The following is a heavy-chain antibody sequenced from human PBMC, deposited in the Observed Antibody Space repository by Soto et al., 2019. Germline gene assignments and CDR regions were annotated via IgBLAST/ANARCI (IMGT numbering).Heavy chain of an antibody. V-gene: IGHV3-30-3*01. CDR2: ISYDGSNK. Sequence: QVQLVETGGDVVQPGRSLRLSCAASGFTFSSYAMHWVRQAPGKGLEWVAVISYDGSNKYYADSVKGRFTISRDNSKNTLYLQMNSLRAEDTAVYYCARDREGGIAAAGILDYWGQGTLVTVSS. CDR1: GFTFSSYA. CDR3: ARDREGGIAAAGILDY. D-gene: IGHD6-13*01. J-gene: IGHJ4*02.